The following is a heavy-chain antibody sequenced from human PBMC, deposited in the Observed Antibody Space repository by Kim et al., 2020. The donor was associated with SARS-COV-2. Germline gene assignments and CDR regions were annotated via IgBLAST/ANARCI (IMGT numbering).Heavy chain of an antibody. J-gene: IGHJ5*02. D-gene: IGHD5-12*01. V-gene: IGHV3-9*01. CDR3: AKDPGYSGYGWRWFDP. Sequence: VQGRLTISRDNAKHSRYLQMNSLRAEDTALYYCAKDPGYSGYGWRWFDPWGQGTLVTVSS.